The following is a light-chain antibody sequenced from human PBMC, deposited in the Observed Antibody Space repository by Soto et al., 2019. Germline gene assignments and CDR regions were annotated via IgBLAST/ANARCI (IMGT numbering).Light chain of an antibody. J-gene: IGKJ3*01. CDR2: DAS. Sequence: EIVLTQSPATLSLSPGERATLSCRASQRVSSYLAWYQQKPGQAPRLLIYDASNRATGIPARFSGSGSGTDFTLTISSLEPEDFEVYYCQRRASLFTFGPGTKVDIK. CDR1: QRVSSY. V-gene: IGKV3-11*01. CDR3: QRRASLFT.